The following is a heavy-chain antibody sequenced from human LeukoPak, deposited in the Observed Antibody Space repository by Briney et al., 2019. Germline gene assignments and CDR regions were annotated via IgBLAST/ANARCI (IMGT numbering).Heavy chain of an antibody. V-gene: IGHV4-34*01. J-gene: IGHJ6*02. CDR2: VNHSGST. CDR1: GGSFSGYY. D-gene: IGHD4-17*01. CDR3: ASSGPRTTVTTNYYYYGMDV. Sequence: SETLSLTCAVYGGSFSGYYWSWIRQPPGKGLEWIGEVNHSGSTNYSPSLKSRVTISVDTSKNRFSLKLSSVTAADTAVYYCASSGPRTTVTTNYYYYGMDVWGQGTTVTVSS.